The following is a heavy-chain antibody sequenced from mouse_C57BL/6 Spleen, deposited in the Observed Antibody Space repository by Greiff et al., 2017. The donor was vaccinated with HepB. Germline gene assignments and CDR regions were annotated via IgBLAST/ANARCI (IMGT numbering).Heavy chain of an antibody. CDR1: GYAFSSSW. J-gene: IGHJ4*01. CDR2: IYPGDGDT. CDR3: ARADWAYAMDY. V-gene: IGHV1-82*01. Sequence: VKLQQSGPELVKPGASVKISCKASGYAFSSSWMNWVKQRPGKGLEWIGRIYPGDGDTNYNGKFKGKATLTADKSSSTAYMQLSSLTSEDSAVYFCARADWAYAMDYWGQGTSVTVSS. D-gene: IGHD4-1*01.